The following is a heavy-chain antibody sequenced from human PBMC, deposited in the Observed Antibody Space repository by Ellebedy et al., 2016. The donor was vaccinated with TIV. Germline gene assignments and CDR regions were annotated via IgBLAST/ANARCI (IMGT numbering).Heavy chain of an antibody. CDR3: AKDRGSYSFDY. D-gene: IGHD3-10*01. CDR1: GFTFDDYA. V-gene: IGHV3-9*01. J-gene: IGHJ4*02. Sequence: SLKISXAASGFTFDDYAMHWVRQAPGKGLEWVSGISWNSGSIGYADSVKGRFTISRDNAKNSLYLQMNSLRAEDTALYYCAKDRGSYSFDYWGQGTLVTVSS. CDR2: ISWNSGSI.